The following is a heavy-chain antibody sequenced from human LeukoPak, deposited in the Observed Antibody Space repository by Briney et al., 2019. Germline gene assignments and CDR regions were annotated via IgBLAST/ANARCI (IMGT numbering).Heavy chain of an antibody. V-gene: IGHV3-7*03. J-gene: IGHJ3*01. CDR2: IKQGGREK. CDR1: KFTLANDL. CDR3: ARGFCIGVSCFSDSCDV. D-gene: IGHD2-15*01. Sequence: GGSLRLGCVAHKFTLANDLMTSVRQATGKGLEWVANIKQGGREKYYVDSVEGRFTISGDNAKNSLYLQMNRVRVEDTVVYYCARGFCIGVSCFSDSCDVWGQGTMVTVPS.